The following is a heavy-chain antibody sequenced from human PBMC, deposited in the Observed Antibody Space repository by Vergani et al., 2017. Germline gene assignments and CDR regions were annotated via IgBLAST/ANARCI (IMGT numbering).Heavy chain of an antibody. Sequence: QVQLQQWGAGLLKPSETLSLTCAVYGGSLSGNYWSWIRQSPGKGLEWIGSISHTGTTSYSASFKSRVTISLDTSKNQFSLHLTSVTAADRAFYYCSSLLKGGVDYWGQGILVTVSS. J-gene: IGHJ4*02. CDR1: GGSLSGNY. D-gene: IGHD3-16*01. CDR3: SSLLKGGVDY. CDR2: ISHTGTT. V-gene: IGHV4-34*01.